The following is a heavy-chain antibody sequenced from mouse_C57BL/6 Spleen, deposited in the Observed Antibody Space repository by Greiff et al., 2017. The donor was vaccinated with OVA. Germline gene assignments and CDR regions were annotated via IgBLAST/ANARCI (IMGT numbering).Heavy chain of an antibody. CDR3: ASLYDYDGNYYAMDY. CDR1: GYTFTSYW. V-gene: IGHV1-55*01. Sequence: QVQLQQPGAELVKPGASVKMSCKASGYTFTSYWITWVKQRPGQGLEWIGDIYPGSGRTNYNEKFKSKATLTVDTSSSTAYMQLSSLTSEDSAVYYCASLYDYDGNYYAMDYWGQGTSVTVSS. J-gene: IGHJ4*01. D-gene: IGHD2-4*01. CDR2: IYPGSGRT.